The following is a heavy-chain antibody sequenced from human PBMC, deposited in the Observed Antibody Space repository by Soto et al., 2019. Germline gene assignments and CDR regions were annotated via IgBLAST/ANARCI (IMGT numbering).Heavy chain of an antibody. CDR1: GYTFSSRG. Sequence: QAQLVQSGPEVKEPGASVKVSCKASGYTFSSRGIYWVRQAPGQGLGWMGWISPHNAKTHYAQSLQGRVTLTTDTSTSTAYMDLRSLRSDDTAVYYCVREAGDSALYFDLWGRGTPVTVSS. CDR2: ISPHNAKT. J-gene: IGHJ2*01. D-gene: IGHD3-10*01. CDR3: VREAGDSALYFDL. V-gene: IGHV1-18*01.